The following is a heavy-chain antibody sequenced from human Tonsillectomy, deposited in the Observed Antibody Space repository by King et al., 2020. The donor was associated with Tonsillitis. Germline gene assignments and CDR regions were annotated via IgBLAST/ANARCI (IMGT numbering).Heavy chain of an antibody. V-gene: IGHV3-30-3*01. CDR3: ARDLTYYDILTGYPYYNYGMDV. J-gene: IGHJ6*02. CDR1: GFTFSSYV. D-gene: IGHD3-9*01. CDR2: ISYEGSNK. Sequence: VQLVESGGGVVQPGRSLRLSCAASGFTFSSYVMHWVRQAPGKGLEWVAVISYEGSNKYYADSVKGRFTISRDNSKNTLYLQMNSLRAEDTAVYYCARDLTYYDILTGYPYYNYGMDVWGQGTTVTVSS.